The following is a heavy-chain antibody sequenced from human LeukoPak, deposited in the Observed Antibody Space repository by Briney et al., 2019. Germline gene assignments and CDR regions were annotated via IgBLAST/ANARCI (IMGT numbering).Heavy chain of an antibody. Sequence: GGSLRLSCAASGFTFSSYSMNWVRQAPGKGLEWVSSISSGSSYIYYADSVKGRFTISRDNAKNSLYLQMNSLRAEDTAVYYCARDSAGPLDYWGQGTLVTVSS. V-gene: IGHV3-21*01. J-gene: IGHJ4*02. CDR1: GFTFSSYS. CDR2: ISSGSSYI. CDR3: ARDSAGPLDY.